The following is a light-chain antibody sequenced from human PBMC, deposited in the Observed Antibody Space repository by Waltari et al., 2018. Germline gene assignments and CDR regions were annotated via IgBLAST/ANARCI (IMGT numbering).Light chain of an antibody. V-gene: IGKV3-15*01. J-gene: IGKJ4*01. CDR1: QNVNTN. Sequence: EIVMTQSPATLSVSPGERATLSCRASQNVNTNLAWYQHKPGLAPRLLIYYASTRATGIPARFSGSGSGTEFTLTISSLQSEDFAVYFCQQHNDWPLTFGGGTKVEIK. CDR2: YAS. CDR3: QQHNDWPLT.